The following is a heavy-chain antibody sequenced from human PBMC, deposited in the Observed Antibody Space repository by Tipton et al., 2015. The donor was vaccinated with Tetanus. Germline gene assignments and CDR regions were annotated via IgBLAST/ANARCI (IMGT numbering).Heavy chain of an antibody. Sequence: SGFTLRRYGMHWVRQAPGKGLEWVAIIWFDGSKTYYADSVKGRFIVSRDNTKSMLYLQMNTLRAEDTAVYYCAKEVTDITAAGIGAFDMWGQGTMVTVSS. CDR2: IWFDGSKT. CDR3: AKEVTDITAAGIGAFDM. J-gene: IGHJ3*02. D-gene: IGHD6-13*01. V-gene: IGHV3-33*03. CDR1: GFTLRRYG.